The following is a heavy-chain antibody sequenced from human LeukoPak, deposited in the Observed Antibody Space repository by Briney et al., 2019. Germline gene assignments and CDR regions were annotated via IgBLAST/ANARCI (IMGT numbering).Heavy chain of an antibody. Sequence: GALRLSCAASGVSFKTYWMNWVRLAPGKGLEWVATIKHDGSGTFYVDSVKGRFAISRDNSRKSLFLQMNSLIADDTALYYCASFWSAYYTLPFAYWGQGTLVTVST. CDR3: ASFWSAYYTLPFAY. CDR1: GVSFKTYW. J-gene: IGHJ4*02. V-gene: IGHV3-7*01. CDR2: IKHDGSGT. D-gene: IGHD3-3*01.